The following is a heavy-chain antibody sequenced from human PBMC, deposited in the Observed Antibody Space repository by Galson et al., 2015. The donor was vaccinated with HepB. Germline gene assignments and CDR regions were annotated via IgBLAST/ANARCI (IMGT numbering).Heavy chain of an antibody. V-gene: IGHV3-7*01. CDR3: ARVPRQFDY. CDR1: YW. CDR2: IKQDGSEK. J-gene: IGHJ4*02. Sequence: YWMSWVRQAPGKGLEWMANIKQDGSEKYYVDSVKGRFTISRDNAKNSLYLQMNSLRAEDTAVYYCARVPRQFDYWGQGTLVTVSS.